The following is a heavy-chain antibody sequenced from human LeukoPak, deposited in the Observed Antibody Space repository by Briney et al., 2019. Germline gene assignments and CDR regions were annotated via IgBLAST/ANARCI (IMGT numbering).Heavy chain of an antibody. V-gene: IGHV3-21*01. D-gene: IGHD1-26*01. CDR3: ARVVSGSYPLFDY. CDR2: ISSSSSYI. J-gene: IGHJ4*02. CDR1: GFTFSSYS. Sequence: GGSLRLSCAASGFTFSSYSMNWVREAPGKGLEWVSSISSSSSYIYYADSVKGRFTISRDNAKNSLYLQMNSLRAEDTAVYYCARVVSGSYPLFDYWGQGTLVTVSS.